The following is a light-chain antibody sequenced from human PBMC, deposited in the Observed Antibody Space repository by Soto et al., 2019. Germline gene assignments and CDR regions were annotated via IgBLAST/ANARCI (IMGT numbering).Light chain of an antibody. V-gene: IGLV1-47*01. CDR2: STD. CDR1: SSNIGTNY. Sequence: QSVLTQSPSASGTPGQRVTVSCSGSSSNIGTNYVYWYQQLPGTAPKVLIYSTDKRPSGVPDRFSGSKSGTSASLAISGLRSEDEADYYCAAWDDRVSGPVFGGGTQLTVL. CDR3: AAWDDRVSGPV. J-gene: IGLJ2*01.